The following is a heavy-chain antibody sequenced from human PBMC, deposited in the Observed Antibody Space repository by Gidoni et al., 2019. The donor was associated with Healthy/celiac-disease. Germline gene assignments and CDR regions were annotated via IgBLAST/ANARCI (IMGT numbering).Heavy chain of an antibody. Sequence: EVQLLESGGGLVQPGGSLRLSCAASGFTFSSYAMSWVRQAPGKGLEWVSAISGSGGSTYYADSVKGRFTISRDNSKNTLYLQMNSLRAEDTAVYYCAKDRLPKYSSGWYERLSGFDYWGQGTLVTVSS. D-gene: IGHD6-19*01. CDR2: ISGSGGST. J-gene: IGHJ4*02. V-gene: IGHV3-23*01. CDR1: GFTFSSYA. CDR3: AKDRLPKYSSGWYERLSGFDY.